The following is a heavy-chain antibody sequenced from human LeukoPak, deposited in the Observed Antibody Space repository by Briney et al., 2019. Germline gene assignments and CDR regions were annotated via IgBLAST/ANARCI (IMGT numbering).Heavy chain of an antibody. V-gene: IGHV3-30*02. D-gene: IGHD6-25*01. CDR1: GFTFSGYG. CDR2: IRYDESYQ. CDR3: AAIAAAALY. J-gene: IGHJ4*02. Sequence: GGSLRLSCAASGFTFSGYGMHWVRQAPGKGLEWVAYIRYDESYQYYVDSVRGRFTISRDNSKNMLFLQTNSLGAEDTAVYCCAAIAAAALYWGQGTQVTVSS.